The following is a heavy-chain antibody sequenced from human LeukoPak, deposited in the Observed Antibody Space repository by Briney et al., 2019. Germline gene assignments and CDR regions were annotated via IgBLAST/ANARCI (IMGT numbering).Heavy chain of an antibody. J-gene: IGHJ5*02. CDR3: ARAGYSSGWYWFDP. CDR2: IYYSGST. V-gene: IGHV4-61*01. CDR1: GGSVSSGSYY. Sequence: SETLSLTCTVSGGSVSSGSYYWSWIRQPPGKGLEWIGYIYYSGSTNYNPSLKSRVTISVDTSKNQFSLKLSSVTAADTAVHYCARAGYSSGWYWFDPWGQGTLVTVSS. D-gene: IGHD6-19*01.